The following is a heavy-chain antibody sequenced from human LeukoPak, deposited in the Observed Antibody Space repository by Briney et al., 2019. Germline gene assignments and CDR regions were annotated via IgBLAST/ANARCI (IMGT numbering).Heavy chain of an antibody. CDR3: ARTTVTTYYYCMDV. CDR2: IYYSGGT. V-gene: IGHV4-59*01. CDR1: GGSFSSYY. J-gene: IGHJ6*03. Sequence: SETLSLTCTVSGGSFSSYYRSWIRQPPGKGLEWIGYIYYSGGTNYNPSLKSRVTISVDKSKDQFSLKLSSVTAADTAVYYCARTTVTTYYYCMDVWGKGTTVTVSS. D-gene: IGHD4-17*01.